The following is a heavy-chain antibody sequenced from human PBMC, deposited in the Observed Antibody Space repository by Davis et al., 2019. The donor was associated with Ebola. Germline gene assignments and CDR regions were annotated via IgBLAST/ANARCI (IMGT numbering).Heavy chain of an antibody. D-gene: IGHD1-14*01. CDR3: ARDILGIKDV. Sequence: SETLSLTCAVYGGSFSGYYWSWIRQPPGKGLEWIGEINHSGSTNYNPSLKSRVTISVDTSKNQFSLKLSSVTAADTAVYYCARDILGIKDVWGQGTTVTVSS. CDR2: INHSGST. V-gene: IGHV4-34*01. J-gene: IGHJ6*02. CDR1: GGSFSGYY.